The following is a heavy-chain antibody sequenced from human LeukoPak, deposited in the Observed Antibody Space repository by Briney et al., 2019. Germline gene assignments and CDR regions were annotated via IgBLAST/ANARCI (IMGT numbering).Heavy chain of an antibody. Sequence: GGSLRLSCAASGFTVSSYYMNWVRQAPGKELEWVSVIYTGGGRYYADSVRGRFTISRDDSKNSLYLQMNSLRPEDTALYYCAASDGEQQLALWGQGTLVTVSS. CDR3: AASDGEQQLAL. J-gene: IGHJ4*02. D-gene: IGHD1-1*01. CDR1: GFTVSSYY. V-gene: IGHV3-53*05. CDR2: IYTGGGR.